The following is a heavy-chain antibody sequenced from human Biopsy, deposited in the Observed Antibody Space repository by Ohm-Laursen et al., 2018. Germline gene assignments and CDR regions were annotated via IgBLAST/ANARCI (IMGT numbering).Heavy chain of an antibody. J-gene: IGHJ4*02. Sequence: SVKVSCKTSGYNFTGYYIHWVRQAPGQGLEWMGWINPNSGGTDYSLKFQGRVTMTRDTSKSTVYMELSSLRSADTAVYFCARNTGWYGDLYYFDYWGQGTLVTVSS. CDR3: ARNTGWYGDLYYFDY. D-gene: IGHD6-19*01. CDR1: GYNFTGYY. CDR2: INPNSGGT. V-gene: IGHV1-2*02.